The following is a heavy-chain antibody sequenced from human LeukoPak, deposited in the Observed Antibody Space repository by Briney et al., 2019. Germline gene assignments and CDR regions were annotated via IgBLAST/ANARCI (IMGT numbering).Heavy chain of an antibody. D-gene: IGHD4-17*01. J-gene: IGHJ4*02. CDR3: ARRAYGDDSFDY. V-gene: IGHV3-48*02. Sequence: GGSLRLSCAASGFTFRSYSMNWVRQAPGKGLEWVSYITSGSSPIYYADSVKGRFTISRDNAKNSLYLQMDSLRDEDTAVYYCARRAYGDDSFDYWGQGTLVTVSS. CDR1: GFTFRSYS. CDR2: ITSGSSPI.